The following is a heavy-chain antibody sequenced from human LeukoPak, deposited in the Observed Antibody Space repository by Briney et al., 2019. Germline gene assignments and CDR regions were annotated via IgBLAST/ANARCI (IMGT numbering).Heavy chain of an antibody. CDR1: GYTFTGYY. CDR2: TNPNSGGT. CDR3: AIHPEYCSGGSCSAFDI. J-gene: IGHJ3*02. V-gene: IGHV1-2*02. D-gene: IGHD2-15*01. Sequence: EASVNVSCKASGYTFTGYYMHWVRQAPGQGLEWMGWTNPNSGGTNYAQKFQGRVTMTRDTSISTAYMELSRLRSGDTAVYYCAIHPEYCSGGSCSAFDIWGQGTMVTVSS.